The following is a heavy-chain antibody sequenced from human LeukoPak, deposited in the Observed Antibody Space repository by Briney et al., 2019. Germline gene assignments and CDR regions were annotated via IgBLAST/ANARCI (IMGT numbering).Heavy chain of an antibody. J-gene: IGHJ4*02. Sequence: GGSLRLSCAASGFTFSSYGMHWVRQAPGKGLEWVAFTRNDGSTKFYADSVKGRFTISRDNSENTLYLQMNSLRAEDTAVYYCAKDLPAAYFDYWGQGTLVTVSS. CDR3: AKDLPAAYFDY. CDR2: TRNDGSTK. D-gene: IGHD2-2*01. CDR1: GFTFSSYG. V-gene: IGHV3-30*02.